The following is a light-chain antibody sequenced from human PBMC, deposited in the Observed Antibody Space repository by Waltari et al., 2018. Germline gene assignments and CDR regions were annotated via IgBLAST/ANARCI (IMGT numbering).Light chain of an antibody. CDR3: QQSYTTPWT. CDR2: AAS. CDR1: QSITSF. Sequence: LQMTQSPSSLSASVGDRVTITCRASQSITSFLNWYHHKPGKAPKLLIYAASSLPSGVPSRFSGSGSGTDFTLTISSLQPEDFATYYCQQSYTTPWTFGQGTKVEIK. V-gene: IGKV1-39*01. J-gene: IGKJ1*01.